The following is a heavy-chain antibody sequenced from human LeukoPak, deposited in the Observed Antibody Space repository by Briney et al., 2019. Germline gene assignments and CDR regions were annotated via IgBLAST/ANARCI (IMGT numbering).Heavy chain of an antibody. Sequence: ASVKVSCKASGYTFANYYIHWVRQAPGQGLEWMGKISPTGDSISYAQRFRARVTMTTDTSTITVYMELSNLRSDDTAVYYCAVGPAAGNYYYYYYGMDVWGQGTTVTVSS. D-gene: IGHD6-13*01. J-gene: IGHJ6*02. CDR1: GYTFANYY. CDR3: AVGPAAGNYYYYYYGMDV. V-gene: IGHV1-46*01. CDR2: ISPTGDSI.